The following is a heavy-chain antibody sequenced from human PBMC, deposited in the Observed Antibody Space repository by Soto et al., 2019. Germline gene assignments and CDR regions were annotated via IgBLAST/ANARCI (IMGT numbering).Heavy chain of an antibody. J-gene: IGHJ6*03. D-gene: IGHD3-10*01. Sequence: GGSLRLSCAASGFTFSSYSMNWVRQAPGKGLEWVSSISSSSSYIYYADSVKGRFTISRDNAKNSLYLQMNSLRAEDTAVYYCARFPVGFPTWFGESKDYYMDVWGKGTTVTVSS. CDR3: ARFPVGFPTWFGESKDYYMDV. CDR2: ISSSSSYI. V-gene: IGHV3-21*01. CDR1: GFTFSSYS.